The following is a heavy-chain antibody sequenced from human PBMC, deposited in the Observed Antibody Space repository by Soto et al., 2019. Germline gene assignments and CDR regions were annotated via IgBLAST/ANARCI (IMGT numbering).Heavy chain of an antibody. CDR1: GYTFTSYG. Sequence: ASVKVSCKASGYTFTSYGISWVRQALGQGLEWMGRISAYNGNTNYAQKLQGRVTMTTDTSTSTAYMELSSLRSEDTAVYYCARAPIAAVINWFDPWGQGTLVTSPQ. D-gene: IGHD6-13*01. CDR2: ISAYNGNT. CDR3: ARAPIAAVINWFDP. J-gene: IGHJ5*02. V-gene: IGHV1-18*01.